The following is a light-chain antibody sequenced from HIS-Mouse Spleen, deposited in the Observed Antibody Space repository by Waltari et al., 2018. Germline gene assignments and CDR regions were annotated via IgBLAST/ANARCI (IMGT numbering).Light chain of an antibody. CDR3: MQGTHWVT. J-gene: IGKJ5*01. V-gene: IGKV2-30*01. CDR2: KVS. Sequence: DVVMTQSPLSLPVTLGQPASISCRSSQSLVYSDGNTYLNWFQQRPGQSPRRLIYKVSNRDSGVPDRFSGSVSGTDFTLKISRVEAEDVGVYYCMQGTHWVTFGQGTRLEIK. CDR1: QSLVYSDGNTY.